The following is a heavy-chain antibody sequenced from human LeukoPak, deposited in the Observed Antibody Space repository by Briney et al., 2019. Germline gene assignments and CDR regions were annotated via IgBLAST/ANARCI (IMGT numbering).Heavy chain of an antibody. V-gene: IGHV4-38-2*01. CDR2: IYHSGST. CDR1: GYSISSNYY. CDR3: ARLTAGTYFDY. J-gene: IGHJ4*02. Sequence: SETLSLTCAVSGYSISSNYYWGWIRQPPGKGLEWIGSIYHSGSTYYNPSLKSRVTISVDTSKNQFSLKLSSVTAADTAVYYCARLTAGTYFDYWGQGTLVTVSS.